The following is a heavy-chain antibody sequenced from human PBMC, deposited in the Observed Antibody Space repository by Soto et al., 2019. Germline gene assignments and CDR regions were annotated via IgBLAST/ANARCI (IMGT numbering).Heavy chain of an antibody. V-gene: IGHV3-23*01. D-gene: IGHD2-2*01. CDR3: AKESTQRHYYYYGMDV. J-gene: IGHJ6*02. CDR1: GSTFSSYA. Sequence: VGSLRLSCAASGSTFSSYAMSWVRQAPGKGLEWVSAISGSGGSTYYADSVKGRFTISRDNSKNTLYLQMNSLRAEDTAVYYCAKESTQRHYYYYGMDVWGQGTTVTVSS. CDR2: ISGSGGST.